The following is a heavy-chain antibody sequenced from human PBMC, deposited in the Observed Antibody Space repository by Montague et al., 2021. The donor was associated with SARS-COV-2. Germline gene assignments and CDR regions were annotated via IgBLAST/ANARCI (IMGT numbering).Heavy chain of an antibody. CDR2: ISTSGST. D-gene: IGHD3-10*01. J-gene: IGHJ4*02. CDR1: SGSISTGRYF. Sequence: TLSLTCTVSSGSISTGRYFWSWIRQPAGKGLEWIGRISTSGSTHYSPSLKSRVTISVDTSKNQFSLKLDSMTAADTALYYCTSGGSKFGSEFDYWGQGTLVTVSS. CDR3: TSGGSKFGSEFDY. V-gene: IGHV4-61*02.